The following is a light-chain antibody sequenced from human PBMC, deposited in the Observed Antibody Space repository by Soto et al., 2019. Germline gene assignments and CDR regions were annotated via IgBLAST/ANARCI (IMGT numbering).Light chain of an antibody. CDR3: QQYGSSAWT. Sequence: EIVLTQSPGALSLSPGERATLSCRASQSVSSNYLAWYQQKPGQAPRLLIYGVHSRATGIPDRFSGSGPGTDFTLTISRLDAEDSAVYYCQQYGSSAWTFGQGTKVEIK. J-gene: IGKJ1*01. CDR2: GVH. V-gene: IGKV3-20*01. CDR1: QSVSSNY.